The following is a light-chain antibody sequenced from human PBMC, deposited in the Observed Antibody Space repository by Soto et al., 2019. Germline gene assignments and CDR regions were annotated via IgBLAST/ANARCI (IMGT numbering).Light chain of an antibody. CDR1: QSILYDSNNKNY. V-gene: IGKV4-1*01. J-gene: IGKJ4*01. CDR2: WSS. CDR3: QQYYSTPLT. Sequence: DIMMTQSPDSLAVSLGERATINCKSSQSILYDSNNKNYLAWYQKKPGQPPKLLIYWSSTRESGVPDRFNGSGSGTDFTLTISYLQAEDVAVYYCQQYYSTPLTFGGGTKVQIK.